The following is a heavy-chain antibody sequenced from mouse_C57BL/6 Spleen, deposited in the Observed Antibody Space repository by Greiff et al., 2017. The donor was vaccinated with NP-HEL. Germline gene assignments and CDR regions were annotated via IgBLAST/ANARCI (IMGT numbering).Heavy chain of an antibody. CDR3: ARPGSSSYFDY. V-gene: IGHV1-42*01. J-gene: IGHJ2*01. Sequence: VHVKQSGPELVKPGASVKISCKASGYSFTGYYMNWVKQSPEKSLEWIGEINPSTGGTTYNQKFKAKATLTVDKSSSTAYMQLKSLTSEDSAVYYCARPGSSSYFDYWGQGTTLTVSS. D-gene: IGHD1-1*01. CDR2: INPSTGGT. CDR1: GYSFTGYY.